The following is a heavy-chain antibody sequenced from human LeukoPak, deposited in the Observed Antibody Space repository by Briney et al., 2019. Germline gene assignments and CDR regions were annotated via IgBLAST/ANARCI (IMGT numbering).Heavy chain of an antibody. D-gene: IGHD1-26*01. Sequence: GGSLRLSCAASGFTFSSYWMHWVRQAPGKGLVWVSRIASDGSTVYADSVKGRFTISRDNAKDTVYLQMNSLRVEDAAVYYCIGSGGWPGYWGQGTLVTVSS. CDR1: GFTFSSYW. CDR3: IGSGGWPGY. CDR2: IASDGST. J-gene: IGHJ4*02. V-gene: IGHV3-74*01.